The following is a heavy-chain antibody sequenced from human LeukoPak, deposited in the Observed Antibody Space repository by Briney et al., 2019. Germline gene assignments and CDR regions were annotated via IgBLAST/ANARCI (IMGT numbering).Heavy chain of an antibody. CDR3: ARLPVGMKYYYDSSGSI. J-gene: IGHJ3*02. Sequence: PSETLSLTCTVSGGSISSSSYYWGWIRQPPGKGLEWIGSIYYSGSTYYNPSLKSRVTISVDTSKNQFSLKLSSVTAADTAVYYCARLPVGMKYYYDSSGSIRGQGTMVTVSS. CDR2: IYYSGST. CDR1: GGSISSSSYY. V-gene: IGHV4-39*01. D-gene: IGHD3-22*01.